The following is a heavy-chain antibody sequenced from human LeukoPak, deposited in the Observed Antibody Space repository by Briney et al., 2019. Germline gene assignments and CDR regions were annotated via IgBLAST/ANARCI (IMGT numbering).Heavy chain of an antibody. CDR2: IIPIFGTA. Sequence: SVKVSCKASGGTFSSYAISWVRQAPGQGLEWMGGIIPIFGTANYAQKFQGRVTITADESTSTAYMELSSLRSEDTAVYYCARAVYSGYDFGYFDYWGQGTLVTVPS. CDR1: GGTFSSYA. CDR3: ARAVYSGYDFGYFDY. J-gene: IGHJ4*02. V-gene: IGHV1-69*13. D-gene: IGHD5-12*01.